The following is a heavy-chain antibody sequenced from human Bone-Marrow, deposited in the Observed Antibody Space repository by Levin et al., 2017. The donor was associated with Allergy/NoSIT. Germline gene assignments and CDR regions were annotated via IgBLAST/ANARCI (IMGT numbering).Heavy chain of an antibody. J-gene: IGHJ5*02. CDR1: GGSITSSGYY. CDR3: ARHPDYGDSWDYHNWFDP. CDR2: IYYGGNT. V-gene: IGHV4-39*01. D-gene: IGHD4-17*01. Sequence: SETLSLTCTVSGGSITSSGYYWGWIRQPPGKGLEWIGSIYYGGNTYYNPSLKSRVTISVDTSKNQFSLNLRSVTAGDTAVYYCARHPDYGDSWDYHNWFDPWGQGTRVTVSS.